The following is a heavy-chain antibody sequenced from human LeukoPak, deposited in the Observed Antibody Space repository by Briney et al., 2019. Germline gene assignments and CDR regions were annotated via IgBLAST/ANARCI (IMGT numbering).Heavy chain of an antibody. CDR3: ARGGDMYYYDSSGYPPDY. CDR2: INSDGSRT. Sequence: GGSLRLSCAASGFTFSSYWMHWVRQAPGKGLVWVSRINSDGSRTSYADSVKGRFTISRYNAKNTLYLQINSLRAKDTAVYFCARGGDMYYYDSSGYPPDYWGQGTLVTVSS. J-gene: IGHJ4*02. V-gene: IGHV3-74*01. D-gene: IGHD3-22*01. CDR1: GFTFSSYW.